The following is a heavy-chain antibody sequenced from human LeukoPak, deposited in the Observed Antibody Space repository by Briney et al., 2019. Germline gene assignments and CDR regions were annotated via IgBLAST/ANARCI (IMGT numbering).Heavy chain of an antibody. J-gene: IGHJ4*02. D-gene: IGHD3-3*01. CDR2: ISGSGGST. CDR1: GFTFSSYA. Sequence: GGSLRLSCAASGFTFSSYAMSWVRQAPGKGLGWVSAISGSGGSTYYADSVKGRFAISRDNSKNTLYLQMNSLRAEDTAVYYCAKNTYYDFWSGPDAAFDYWGQGTLVTVSS. V-gene: IGHV3-23*01. CDR3: AKNTYYDFWSGPDAAFDY.